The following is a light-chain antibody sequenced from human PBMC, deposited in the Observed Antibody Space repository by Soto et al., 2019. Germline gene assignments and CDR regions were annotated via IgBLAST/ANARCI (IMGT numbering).Light chain of an antibody. J-gene: IGKJ4*01. Sequence: EIVLTQSPATLSLSPGERATLSCRASQSVTNSLAWYHQKPGQAPRLLVYDASNRATGIPTRFSGSGSGTDFTLTISNLEPEDFAVYYCQQHISWPLTFGGGTKVEIK. V-gene: IGKV3-11*01. CDR2: DAS. CDR1: QSVTNS. CDR3: QQHISWPLT.